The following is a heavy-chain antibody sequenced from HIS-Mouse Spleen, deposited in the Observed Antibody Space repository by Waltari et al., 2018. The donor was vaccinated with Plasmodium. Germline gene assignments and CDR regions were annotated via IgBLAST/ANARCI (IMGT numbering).Heavy chain of an antibody. J-gene: IGHJ4*02. V-gene: IGHV4-34*01. CDR3: ASSGSGSYYY. CDR2: INHSGST. Sequence: QVQLQQWGAGLLKPSATLSTTCADYCGSFSGYYWGWIRQPPGKGLEWIGEINHSGSTNYNPSLKSRVTISVDTSKNQFSLKLSSVTAADTAVYYCASSGSGSYYYWGQGTLVTVSS. CDR1: CGSFSGYY. D-gene: IGHD3-10*01.